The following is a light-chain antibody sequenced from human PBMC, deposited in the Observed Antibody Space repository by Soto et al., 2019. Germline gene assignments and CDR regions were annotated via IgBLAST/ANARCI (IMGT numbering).Light chain of an antibody. Sequence: EIVLTQSPATLSVSLGDSATLSCRASQSVSLSLAWFQMRPGQAPRLLIYGASTGATDIPARFSGSGSGTDFTLTISSLQSEDFAVYFCQQYHIWPSWTFGQGTKVELK. V-gene: IGKV3-15*01. CDR1: QSVSLS. CDR2: GAS. CDR3: QQYHIWPSWT. J-gene: IGKJ1*01.